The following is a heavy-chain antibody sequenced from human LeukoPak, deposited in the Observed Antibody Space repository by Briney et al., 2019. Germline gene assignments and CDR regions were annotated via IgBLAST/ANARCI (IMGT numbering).Heavy chain of an antibody. CDR3: ASGEWELLRY. J-gene: IGHJ4*02. CDR2: IYYSGST. CDR1: GGSISSGSYY. Sequence: PSETLSLTCTVSGGSISSGSYYWGWIRQPPGKGLEWIGSIYYSGSTYYNPSLKSRVTISVDTSKNQFSLKLSSVTAADTAVYYCASGEWELLRYWGQGTLVTVSS. D-gene: IGHD1-26*01. V-gene: IGHV4-39*07.